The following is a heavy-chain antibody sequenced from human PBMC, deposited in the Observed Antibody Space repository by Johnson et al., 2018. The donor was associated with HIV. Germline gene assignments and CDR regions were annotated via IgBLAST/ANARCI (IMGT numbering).Heavy chain of an antibody. V-gene: IGHV3-30*04. CDR1: GFTFSSCA. CDR3: ARDQGELRRTHAFDI. Sequence: QVQLVESGGGVVQPGRSLRLSCAASGFTFSSCAMHWVRQAPGKGLEWETIISYDGSNKYYADSVKGRFTISRDNSKNTLYLQMNSLRHEDTAVYYCARDQGELRRTHAFDIWGQGTMVTVSS. J-gene: IGHJ3*02. D-gene: IGHD1-14*01. CDR2: ISYDGSNK.